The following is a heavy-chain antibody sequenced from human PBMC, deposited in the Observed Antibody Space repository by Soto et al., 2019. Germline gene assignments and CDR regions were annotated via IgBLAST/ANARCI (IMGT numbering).Heavy chain of an antibody. CDR3: ALRFGTA. D-gene: IGHD5-12*01. J-gene: IGHJ6*02. CDR1: GASISSGDYY. CDR2: IYYSGTT. V-gene: IGHV4-30-4*01. Sequence: SETLSLTCTVSGASISSGDYYWTWIRQPPGKGLEWIGYIYYSGTTYYNPSLKSRVSISLDASKNRFSLRLTSVTAADTGVYYCALRFGTAWGQGTTVTVSS.